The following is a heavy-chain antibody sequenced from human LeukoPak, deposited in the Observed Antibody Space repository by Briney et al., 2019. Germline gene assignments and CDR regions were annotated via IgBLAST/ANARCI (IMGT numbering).Heavy chain of an antibody. CDR3: WRGYYEPFDR. D-gene: IGHD3-22*01. CDR1: GGSVSTSH. CDR2: VDYSGIT. Sequence: SDTLSLTCTVSGGSVSTSHWNWIRQPPGKGLERIVNVDYSGITNYNASLRSRVTISLDTSKNQFFLKLRSVTAPDTALYYCWRGYYEPFDRWGQGTLVTVSS. V-gene: IGHV4-59*02. J-gene: IGHJ4*02.